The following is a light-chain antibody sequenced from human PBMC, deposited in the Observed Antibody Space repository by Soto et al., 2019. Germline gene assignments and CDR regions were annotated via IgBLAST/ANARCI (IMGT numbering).Light chain of an antibody. CDR3: HQFGSSPLAFT. V-gene: IGKV3-20*01. J-gene: IGKJ2*01. Sequence: ESMLTQSPGTLSLSPGERATLSCRASQSVSTRYLAWYQQKPGQAPRHLIYGASIRAAGIPDRFSGIGSGIDFTLTISRLVPEDFAVYYCHQFGSSPLAFTFGQGTKLEI. CDR2: GAS. CDR1: QSVSTRY.